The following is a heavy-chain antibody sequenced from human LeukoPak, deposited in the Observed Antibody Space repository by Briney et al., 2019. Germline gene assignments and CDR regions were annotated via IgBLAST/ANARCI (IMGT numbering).Heavy chain of an antibody. CDR3: AKELRGYSFFEH. Sequence: GGSLRLSCAASGFTFSSYGMHWVRQAPGKGLEWVAVVSYDASKKFYADSAKGRFTIPRDNSKNTLSLQMNSLRPEDTAVYYCAKELRGYSFFEHWGQGSLVTVFS. CDR2: VSYDASKK. V-gene: IGHV3-30*18. CDR1: GFTFSSYG. J-gene: IGHJ4*02. D-gene: IGHD5-18*01.